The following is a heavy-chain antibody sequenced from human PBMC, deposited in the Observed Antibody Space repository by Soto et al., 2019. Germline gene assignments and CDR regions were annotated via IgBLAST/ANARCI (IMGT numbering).Heavy chain of an antibody. CDR3: ASNVVTAIPDYYYYGMDV. CDR1: GGTFSSYA. J-gene: IGHJ6*01. Sequence: GASVKVSCKASGGTFSSYAISWVRQAPGQGLEWMGGIIPIFGTANYAQKFQGRVTITADESTSTAYMELSSLRSEDTAVYYCASNVVTAIPDYYYYGMDVCRQGTTVTVSS. CDR2: IIPIFGTA. V-gene: IGHV1-69*13. D-gene: IGHD2-21*02.